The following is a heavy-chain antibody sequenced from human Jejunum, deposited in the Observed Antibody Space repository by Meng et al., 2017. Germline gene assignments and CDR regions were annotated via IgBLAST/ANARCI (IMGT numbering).Heavy chain of an antibody. CDR1: GGSISSDGYT. J-gene: IGHJ4*02. V-gene: IGHV4-30-2*02. D-gene: IGHD6-13*01. CDR2: IYHTGST. Sequence: QLQLHESGSGLVKPSQTLSLTCAVSGGSISSDGYTWSWIRQPPGKGLEWIGYIYHTGSTYYNPSLKSRVTISVDTSKNHFSLNLNSVTAADTAVYYCARAYSDSWGYFDSWGQGSLVTVSS. CDR3: ARAYSDSWGYFDS.